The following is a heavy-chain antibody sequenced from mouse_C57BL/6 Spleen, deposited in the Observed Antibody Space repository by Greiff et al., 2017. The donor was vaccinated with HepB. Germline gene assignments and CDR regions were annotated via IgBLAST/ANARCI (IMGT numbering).Heavy chain of an antibody. CDR3: ARSENTTVPWYFDV. Sequence: VQLKQSGPELVKPGASVKISCKASGYSFTDYNMNWVKQSNGKSLEWIGVINPNYGTTSYNQKFKGKATLTVDQSSSTAYMQLNSLTSEDSAVYYCARSENTTVPWYFDVWGTGTTVTVSS. J-gene: IGHJ1*03. CDR1: GYSFTDYN. D-gene: IGHD1-1*01. V-gene: IGHV1-39*01. CDR2: INPNYGTT.